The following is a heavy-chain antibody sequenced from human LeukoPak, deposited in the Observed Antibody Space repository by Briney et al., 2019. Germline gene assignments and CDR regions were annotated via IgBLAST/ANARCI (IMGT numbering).Heavy chain of an antibody. CDR2: INPNSGGT. J-gene: IGHJ4*02. CDR1: GYTFTGYY. D-gene: IGHD2-15*01. Sequence: ASVKVSCEASGYTFTGYYMHWMRQAPGQGLEWMGWINPNSGGTNYGQKFQGRVTMTRDMSISTAYMELSSLRSDDTAVYYCARDFGIFGTSTWTGHDYWGQGTLVTVSS. V-gene: IGHV1-2*02. CDR3: ARDFGIFGTSTWTGHDY.